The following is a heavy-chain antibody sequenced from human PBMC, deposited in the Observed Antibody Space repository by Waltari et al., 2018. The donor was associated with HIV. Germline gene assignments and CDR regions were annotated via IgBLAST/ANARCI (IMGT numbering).Heavy chain of an antibody. CDR3: ARGVAFGGYYYGMDV. V-gene: IGHV4-59*01. Sequence: QVQLQESGPGLVKPSETLSLTCTVSGGPISSYYWRWIRQPPGKGLEWIGYIYYSGSTNYNPSLKSRVTISVDTSKNQFSLKLSSVTAADTAVYYCARGVAFGGYYYGMDVWGQGTTVTVSS. D-gene: IGHD2-21*01. CDR2: IYYSGST. J-gene: IGHJ6*02. CDR1: GGPISSYY.